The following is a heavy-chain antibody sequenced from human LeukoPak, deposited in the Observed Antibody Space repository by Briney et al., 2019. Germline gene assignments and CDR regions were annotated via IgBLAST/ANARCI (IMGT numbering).Heavy chain of an antibody. CDR3: ARPQIAASYYYGMDV. Sequence: PSETRSLTCAVYGGSFSGYYWSWIRQPPGKGLEWIGEINHSGSTNYNPSLKSRVTISVDTSKNQFSLKLSSVTAADTAVYYCARPQIAASYYYGMDVWGQGTTVTVSS. CDR2: INHSGST. V-gene: IGHV4-34*01. D-gene: IGHD6-13*01. CDR1: GGSFSGYY. J-gene: IGHJ6*02.